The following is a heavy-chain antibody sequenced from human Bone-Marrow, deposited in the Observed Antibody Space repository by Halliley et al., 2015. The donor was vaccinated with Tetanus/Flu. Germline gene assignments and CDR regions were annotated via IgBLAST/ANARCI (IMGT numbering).Heavy chain of an antibody. CDR1: GDSFRNYW. CDR3: ARHQELRDPIDS. V-gene: IGHV5-51*01. D-gene: IGHD2-21*01. Sequence: VQLVQSGAEVKKPGESLKISCKDSGDSFRNYWIGWVRQMPGKGLEWMGSIYPDDSDTRYRPSFQGHVTISADRSIGTAYLEWSSLRASDSAMYFCARHQELRDPIDSWGQGTLVTVSS. J-gene: IGHJ5*01. CDR2: IYPDDSDT.